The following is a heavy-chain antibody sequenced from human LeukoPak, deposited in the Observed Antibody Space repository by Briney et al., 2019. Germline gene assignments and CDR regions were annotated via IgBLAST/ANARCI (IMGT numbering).Heavy chain of an antibody. V-gene: IGHV3-23*01. CDR3: VPRKEWSCYMDV. D-gene: IGHD3-3*01. Sequence: KPGGSLRLSCAASGFTFSSYAMSWVCQAPGKGLEWVSDISGSGGSIYYADSVKGRFTISRDNSKNTLYLQMNSLRAEDTAVYYCVPRKEWSCYMDVWGKGTTVTVSS. CDR1: GFTFSSYA. J-gene: IGHJ6*03. CDR2: ISGSGGSI.